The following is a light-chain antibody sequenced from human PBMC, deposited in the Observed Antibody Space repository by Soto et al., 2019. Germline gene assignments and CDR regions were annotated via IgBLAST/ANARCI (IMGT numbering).Light chain of an antibody. Sequence: EIVLTQSPGTLSLSPGERATLSCRASQSVPSNFLAWYQQKPGQAPILLIYGVSRRATVIPDRFSGSGSGTDFTLTISKLEPEDFAVYYCQQYDSSWTFGQGTKVEIK. CDR1: QSVPSNF. CDR2: GVS. V-gene: IGKV3-20*01. CDR3: QQYDSSWT. J-gene: IGKJ1*01.